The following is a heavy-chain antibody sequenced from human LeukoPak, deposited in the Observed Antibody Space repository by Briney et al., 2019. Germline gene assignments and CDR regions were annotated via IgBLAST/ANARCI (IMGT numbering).Heavy chain of an antibody. CDR3: ARGLSGYDYPYYYYYMDV. J-gene: IGHJ6*03. V-gene: IGHV4-39*01. CDR1: GGSVSSSNYY. Sequence: SETLSLTCTVSGGSVSSSNYYWGWIRKPPGKGLEWIGSIYYSGNTYYNPSLKSRVTISVDTSKNQFSLKLRSVTAADTAVYYCARGLSGYDYPYYYYYMDVWGKGTTVTVSS. CDR2: IYYSGNT. D-gene: IGHD5-12*01.